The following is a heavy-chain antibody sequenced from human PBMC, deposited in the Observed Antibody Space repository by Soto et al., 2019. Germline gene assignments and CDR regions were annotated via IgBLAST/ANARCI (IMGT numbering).Heavy chain of an antibody. CDR2: INPSGGSK. CDR1: GYTFTSYY. J-gene: IGHJ4*02. Sequence: SVKVSCKASGYTFTSYYMHWVRQAPGQGLEWMGIINPSGGSKSYAQKFQGRVTMTTDTSTSTVYMELTTLRSEDTAVYYCARDPGAASFDFWAQGTLVTVSS. CDR3: ARDPGAASFDF. D-gene: IGHD2-15*01. V-gene: IGHV1-46*01.